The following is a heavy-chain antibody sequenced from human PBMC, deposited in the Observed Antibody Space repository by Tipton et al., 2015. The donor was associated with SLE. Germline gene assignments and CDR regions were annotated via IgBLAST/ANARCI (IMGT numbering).Heavy chain of an antibody. CDR1: GGSFSGYY. CDR2: INHSGST. V-gene: IGHV4-34*01. CDR3: AREEGYGQGY. J-gene: IGHJ4*02. Sequence: TLSLTCAVYGGSFSGYYWSWIRQPPGKGLEWIGEINHSGSTYYNPSLKSRVTISVDTSKNQFSLKLSSVTAADTAVYYCAREEGYGQGYWGQGTLVTVSS. D-gene: IGHD5-18*01.